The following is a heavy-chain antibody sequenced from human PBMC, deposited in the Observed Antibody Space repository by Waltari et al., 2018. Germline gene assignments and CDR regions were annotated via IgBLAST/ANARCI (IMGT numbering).Heavy chain of an antibody. CDR2: GSHGGTA. D-gene: IGHD3-3*01. J-gene: IGHJ6*01. Sequence: QVLLQQWGAGLLKPSETLSLTCDIAGGSLGDYIWTWIRQPPGKGLGWLGQGSHGGTARSNPSVKSRVTLSLDTSQGHFSLRLQSVTAADTAVYYCARGRNYDSTLGRNDSSHSGLDVWGQGRAVTVSS. V-gene: IGHV4-34*02. CDR1: GGSLGDYI. CDR3: ARGRNYDSTLGRNDSSHSGLDV.